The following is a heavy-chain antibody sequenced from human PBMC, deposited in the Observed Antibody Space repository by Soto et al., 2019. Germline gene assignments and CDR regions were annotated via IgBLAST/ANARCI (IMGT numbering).Heavy chain of an antibody. CDR2: INPNSGGT. J-gene: IGHJ5*02. CDR1: GYTFTGYY. Sequence: ASVKVSSKASGYTFTGYYMHWVRQAPGQGLEWMGWINPNSGGTNYSQKFQGRVTITRDTSASTTYMELSSLRSEDTAVYYCARDGDFWSGYYGYNWFDPWGQGTLVTVSS. D-gene: IGHD3-3*01. V-gene: IGHV1-2*02. CDR3: ARDGDFWSGYYGYNWFDP.